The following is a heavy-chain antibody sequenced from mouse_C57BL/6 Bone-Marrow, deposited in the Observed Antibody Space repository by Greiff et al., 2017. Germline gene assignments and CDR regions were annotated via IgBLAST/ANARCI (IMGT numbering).Heavy chain of an antibody. V-gene: IGHV1-55*01. CDR1: GYTFTSYW. CDR2: IYPTSGRT. D-gene: IGHD4-1*01. CDR3: ARSGPLGRSVDY. J-gene: IGHJ2*01. Sequence: QVQLQQPGAELVKPGASVKMSCKASGYTFTSYWITWVKQRPGQGLEWIGDIYPTSGRTNYNEKFKSKAILTVDTSSNTAYMQLSGLPSEDSAVFYCARSGPLGRSVDYWGQGTTLTVSS.